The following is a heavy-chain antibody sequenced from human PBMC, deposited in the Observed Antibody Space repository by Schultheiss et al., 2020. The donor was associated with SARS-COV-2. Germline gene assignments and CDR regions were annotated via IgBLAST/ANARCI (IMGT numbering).Heavy chain of an antibody. CDR1: GYTFTSYY. Sequence: ASVKVSCKASGYTFTSYYMHWVRQAPGQGLEWMGIINPSGGSTNYAQKVQGRVTMTTDTSTSTAYMELTSLTSDDTAVYYCARGPIVATSRGEFFYWGQGTLVTVSS. V-gene: IGHV1-46*01. CDR2: INPSGGST. J-gene: IGHJ4*02. CDR3: ARGPIVATSRGEFFY. D-gene: IGHD5-12*01.